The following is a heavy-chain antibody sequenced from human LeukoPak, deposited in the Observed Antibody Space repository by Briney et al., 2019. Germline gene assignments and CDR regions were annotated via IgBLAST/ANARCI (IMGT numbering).Heavy chain of an antibody. CDR3: ARGQGATVPQVGKNWFDP. V-gene: IGHV4-34*01. D-gene: IGHD1-26*01. Sequence: SETLSLTCAVYIDSFSNYHWNWIRQTPAKGMEWIGKVNESGGTNISPSLRSRVILSVDTSKNQFSLKLISATVADTAIYYCARGQGATVPQVGKNWFDPWGQGTRVTVSS. CDR1: IDSFSNYH. CDR2: VNESGGT. J-gene: IGHJ5*02.